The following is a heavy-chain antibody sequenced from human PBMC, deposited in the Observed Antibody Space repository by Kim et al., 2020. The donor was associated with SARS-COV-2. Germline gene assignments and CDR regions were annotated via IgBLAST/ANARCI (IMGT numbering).Heavy chain of an antibody. V-gene: IGHV3-23*01. Sequence: GGSLRLSCAASGFTFSSYAMSWVRQAPGKGLEWVSAISGSGGSTYYADSVKGRFTISRVNSKNTLYLQMNSLRAEDTAVYYCANNYDILTGYTHFDYWGQGTLVTVSS. D-gene: IGHD3-9*01. CDR1: GFTFSSYA. J-gene: IGHJ4*02. CDR3: ANNYDILTGYTHFDY. CDR2: ISGSGGST.